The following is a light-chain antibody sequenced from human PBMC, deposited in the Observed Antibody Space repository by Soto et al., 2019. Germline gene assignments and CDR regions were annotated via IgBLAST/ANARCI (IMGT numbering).Light chain of an antibody. CDR1: QTISSY. J-gene: IGKJ2*01. CDR2: TTS. V-gene: IGKV1-39*01. CDR3: QQNYNPPYT. Sequence: DIPMTQSPSSLSASVGDRVTMTCRASQTISSYLNWYQQKPGKAPKLLIYTTSSLQSGVPSRFSGSGSGTDFSLTISSLQLEDFATYYCQQNYNPPYTFGQGTKLEIK.